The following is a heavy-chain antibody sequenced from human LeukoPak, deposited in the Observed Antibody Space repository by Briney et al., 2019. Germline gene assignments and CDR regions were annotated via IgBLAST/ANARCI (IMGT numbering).Heavy chain of an antibody. V-gene: IGHV4-4*03. CDR2: IYISGST. D-gene: IGHD1-26*01. CDR3: ATAPWGGSYYFDY. J-gene: IGHJ4*02. CDR1: GGSISSGGY. Sequence: PPETLSLTCAVSGGSISSGGYWSWVRQPPGKGLEWIGQIYISGSTNYNPSLDSRVTMSLDKSRNQLSLRLKSMTAADTAVYYCATAPWGGSYYFDYWGQGTLVTVSS.